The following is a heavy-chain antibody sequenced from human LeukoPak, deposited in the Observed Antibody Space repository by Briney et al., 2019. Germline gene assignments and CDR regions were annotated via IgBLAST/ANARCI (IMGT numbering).Heavy chain of an antibody. CDR2: IYHSGGT. CDR1: GGSISSGGYY. J-gene: IGHJ3*02. D-gene: IGHD3-3*01. CDR3: ARVLNVYYDFWSGYPGAFDI. V-gene: IGHV4-30-2*01. Sequence: KSSQTLSLTCTVSGGSISSGGYYWSWIRQPPGKGLEWIGYIYHSGGTYYNPSLKSRVTISVDRSKNQFSLKLSSVTAADTAVYYCARVLNVYYDFWSGYPGAFDIWGQGTMVTVSS.